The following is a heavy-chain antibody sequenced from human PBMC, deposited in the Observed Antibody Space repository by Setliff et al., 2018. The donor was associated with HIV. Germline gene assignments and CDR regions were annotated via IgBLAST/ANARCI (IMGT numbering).Heavy chain of an antibody. J-gene: IGHJ4*02. D-gene: IGHD1-26*01. Sequence: GSLRLSCVTSGFGFNNYGMHWVRQAPGKGLEWVAFIRYDGSNKYYVDSVKGRFTISRDNAKNSLYLQMNSLRAEDTAVYYCARGRVGVAVYWGQGTLVTVSS. CDR3: ARGRVGVAVY. CDR2: IRYDGSNK. CDR1: GFGFNNYG. V-gene: IGHV3-30*02.